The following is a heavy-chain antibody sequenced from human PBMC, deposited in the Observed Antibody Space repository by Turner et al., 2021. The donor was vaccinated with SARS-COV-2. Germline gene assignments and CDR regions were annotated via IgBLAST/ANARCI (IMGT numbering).Heavy chain of an antibody. Sequence: QVQLVESGGGVVQPGRSLSLSCAASGFTFSTYAMHWVRQAPGKGLEWVAVISEDGSNKYYADSVKGRFTFSRDNSKNTLYLQMNSLRAEDTAVYYCARSYSGSYYDAFDIWGQGTMVTVSS. CDR2: ISEDGSNK. J-gene: IGHJ3*02. CDR3: ARSYSGSYYDAFDI. D-gene: IGHD1-26*01. CDR1: GFTFSTYA. V-gene: IGHV3-30*04.